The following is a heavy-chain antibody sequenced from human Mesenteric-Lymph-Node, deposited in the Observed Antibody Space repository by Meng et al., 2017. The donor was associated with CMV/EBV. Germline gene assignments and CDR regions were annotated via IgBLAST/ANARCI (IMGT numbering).Heavy chain of an antibody. D-gene: IGHD3-3*01. J-gene: IGHJ5*02. Sequence: KVSCKGSGYTFISYWIGWVRQMPGKGLEWMGIIYPDDSDTRYSPSFEGQVTISADKSISTAYLQWSSLKASDTAMYYCASGIDFWSGLANWFDPWGQGTLVTVSS. CDR3: ASGIDFWSGLANWFDP. CDR2: IYPDDSDT. V-gene: IGHV5-51*01. CDR1: GYTFISYW.